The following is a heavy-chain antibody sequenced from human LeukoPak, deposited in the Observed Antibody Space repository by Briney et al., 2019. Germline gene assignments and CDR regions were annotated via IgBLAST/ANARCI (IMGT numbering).Heavy chain of an antibody. V-gene: IGHV3-30*04. CDR3: ARGPYGSGSYRFDY. CDR1: GFTFSTYT. J-gene: IGHJ4*02. Sequence: GGSLRLSCAASGFTFSTYTIHWVRQAPGKGLEWVAVISSDGSNKHYTDSVKGRFTSSRDNSKNTLYLQMNSLRADDTAVYYCARGPYGSGSYRFDYWGQGTLVTVSS. D-gene: IGHD3-10*01. CDR2: ISSDGSNK.